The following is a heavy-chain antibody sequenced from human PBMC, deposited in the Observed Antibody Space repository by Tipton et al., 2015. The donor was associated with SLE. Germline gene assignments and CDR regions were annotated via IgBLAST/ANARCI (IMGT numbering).Heavy chain of an antibody. D-gene: IGHD4-17*01. Sequence: GLVKPSETLSLTCAVYGGSFSGYYWSWIRQPPGKGLEWIGEINHSGSTNYNPSLKSRVTISIDTSRNQFSLRLNSVTAADTAVYYCARQGSGEPFDYWGQGILVTVSA. V-gene: IGHV4-34*01. J-gene: IGHJ4*02. CDR2: INHSGST. CDR3: ARQGSGEPFDY. CDR1: GGSFSGYY.